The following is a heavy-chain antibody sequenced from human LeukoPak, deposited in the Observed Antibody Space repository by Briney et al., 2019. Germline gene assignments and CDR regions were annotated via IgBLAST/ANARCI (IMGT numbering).Heavy chain of an antibody. J-gene: IGHJ4*02. V-gene: IGHV3-20*04. CDR1: GFTFDDYG. Sequence: GGSLRLSCAASGFTFDDYGMSWVRQAPGKGLEWVSGINWNGGSTGYADSVKGRFTISRDNAKNSLYLQMNSLRAEDTAVYYCARVRGGYNSFYFDYWGQGTLVTVSS. CDR3: ARVRGGYNSFYFDY. CDR2: INWNGGST. D-gene: IGHD5-24*01.